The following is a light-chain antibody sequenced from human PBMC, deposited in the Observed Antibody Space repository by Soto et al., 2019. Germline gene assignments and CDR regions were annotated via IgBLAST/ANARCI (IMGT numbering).Light chain of an antibody. Sequence: QSALTQPASVSGSPAQSITISCTGTSSDVGGYNYVSWYQQHPGKAPKLMIYDVNNRPSGVSNRFSGSKSGNTASLTISGLQAEDEADYYCSSYTSIYALYVFGTGTKLTVL. CDR2: DVN. V-gene: IGLV2-14*03. J-gene: IGLJ1*01. CDR3: SSYTSIYALYV. CDR1: SSDVGGYNY.